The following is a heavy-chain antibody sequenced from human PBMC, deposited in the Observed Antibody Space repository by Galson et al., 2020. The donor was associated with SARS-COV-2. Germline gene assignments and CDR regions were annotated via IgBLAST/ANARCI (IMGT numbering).Heavy chain of an antibody. CDR2: ISHDGKNE. D-gene: IGHD3-22*01. CDR3: AKEGLSSGRAGVFDY. V-gene: IGHV3-30*04. CDR1: GLTFSNTI. J-gene: IGHJ4*02. Sequence: GESLKISCAASGLTFSNTILHWVRQAPGKGLEWVAGISHDGKNEHYADSGRGRITISRDNSKNILFLQMSSLRPDDTAVYYCAKEGLSSGRAGVFDYWGQGTLVTVSS.